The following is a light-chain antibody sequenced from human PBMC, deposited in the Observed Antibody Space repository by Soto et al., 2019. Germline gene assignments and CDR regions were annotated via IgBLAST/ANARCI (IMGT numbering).Light chain of an antibody. V-gene: IGKV2-30*01. J-gene: IGKJ1*01. CDR2: QVS. Sequence: VLTQSPLSLSVTLGQPASISCRSSQSLIYSNGNTYLNWYQQRPGQSPRRLIYQVSIRDSGVPDRFSGSGSGSGTDFTLKISRVEAEDVGVYYCMVGTPSFGHGTKVEIK. CDR1: QSLIYSNGNTY. CDR3: MVGTPS.